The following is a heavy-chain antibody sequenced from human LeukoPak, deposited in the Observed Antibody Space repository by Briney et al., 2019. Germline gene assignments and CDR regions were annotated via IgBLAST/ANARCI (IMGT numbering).Heavy chain of an antibody. V-gene: IGHV1-8*01. J-gene: IGHJ5*02. CDR2: MNPNSGNT. CDR1: GYTFTSYD. Sequence: GASVKVSCKASGYTFTSYDINWVRQATGQGLEWMGWMNPNSGNTGYAQKFQGRVTMTRNTSISTAYMELSSLRSEDTAVYYCARDHLEGWYFDPWGQGTLVTVSS. CDR3: ARDHLEGWYFDP. D-gene: IGHD6-19*01.